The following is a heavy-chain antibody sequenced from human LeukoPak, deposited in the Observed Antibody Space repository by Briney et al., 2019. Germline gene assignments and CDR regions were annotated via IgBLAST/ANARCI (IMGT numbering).Heavy chain of an antibody. J-gene: IGHJ1*01. Sequence: SETLSLTCAVSGGSIKSSNWWNWVRQPPGKGLEWIGEIYHTGSSNYHPSLMSRVTISVDKSKNQISLNLASVTAADTAVYYCARAAQYYGSENLAGRYFQLWGQGTLVTVSS. V-gene: IGHV4-4*02. CDR3: ARAAQYYGSENLAGRYFQL. CDR1: GGSIKSSNW. D-gene: IGHD3-10*01. CDR2: IYHTGSS.